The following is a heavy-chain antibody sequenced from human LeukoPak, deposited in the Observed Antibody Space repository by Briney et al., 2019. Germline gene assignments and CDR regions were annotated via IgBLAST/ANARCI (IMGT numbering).Heavy chain of an antibody. D-gene: IGHD6-13*01. V-gene: IGHV3-53*01. Sequence: PGGSLRLSCAASGFTFSSYAMSWVRQAPGKGLEWVSVIYSGGSTYYADSVKGRFTISRDNYKNTLYLQMNSLIAEDKAVYYCARGVTRYSSSYDYWAQGTLVTVSS. CDR1: GFTFSSYA. J-gene: IGHJ4*02. CDR2: IYSGGST. CDR3: ARGVTRYSSSYDY.